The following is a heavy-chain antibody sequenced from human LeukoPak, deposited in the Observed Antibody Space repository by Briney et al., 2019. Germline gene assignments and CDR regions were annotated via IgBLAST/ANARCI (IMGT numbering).Heavy chain of an antibody. V-gene: IGHV3-11*04. J-gene: IGHJ3*02. D-gene: IGHD2-2*01. CDR1: GFTFSDYY. Sequence: GGSLRLSCAASGFTFSDYYMSWIRQAPGKGLEWVSYISSSGSTIYYAASVKGRFTIFRDTAKNSLYLQMNSLTAEDTAVYYCARGGGPAAMVHPSGLGAFDIWGQGKMVNVFS. CDR2: ISSSGSTI. CDR3: ARGGGPAAMVHPSGLGAFDI.